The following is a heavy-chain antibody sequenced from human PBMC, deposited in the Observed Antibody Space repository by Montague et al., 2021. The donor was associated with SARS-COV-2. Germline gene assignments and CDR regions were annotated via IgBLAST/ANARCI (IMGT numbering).Heavy chain of an antibody. V-gene: IGHV2-70*04. D-gene: IGHD1/OR15-1a*01. Sequence: PALVKPTQTLTLTCTFSGFSLNTGGMGVGWIRQPPRKALEWLARIDWDDDKLYSPSLKSRLTISKDTPKNQVVLKVTNMDPVDTATYYCARTTVPASGSDNFDYWGRGALVTVSS. CDR1: GFSLNTGGMG. J-gene: IGHJ4*02. CDR2: IDWDDDK. CDR3: ARTTVPASGSDNFDY.